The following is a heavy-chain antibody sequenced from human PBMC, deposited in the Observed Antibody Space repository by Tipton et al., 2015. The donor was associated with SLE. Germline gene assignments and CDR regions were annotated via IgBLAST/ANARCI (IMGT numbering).Heavy chain of an antibody. CDR1: GGSIKRYY. J-gene: IGHJ4*02. V-gene: IGHV4-59*07. Sequence: TLSLTCTVSGGSIKRYYWSWIRQPPGQGLEWIGYMYDSGNTNYNPSLKSRVTIVVDTSKNQFSLQLNSVTAADTAVYYCARMDDTFVDYWGQGTLVTVSS. D-gene: IGHD3-22*01. CDR2: MYDSGNT. CDR3: ARMDDTFVDY.